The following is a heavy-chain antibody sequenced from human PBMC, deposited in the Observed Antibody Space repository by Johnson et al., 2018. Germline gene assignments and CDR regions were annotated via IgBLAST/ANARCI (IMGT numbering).Heavy chain of an antibody. Sequence: QVQLVQSGGGVVQPGRSLRLSCAASGFTFSSYGMHWVRQAPGKGLEWVAVISYDGSNKYYADSVKGRFTISRDNSKNTLYLQMNSLRAEDTAVYYCAREGEGYYGSSGPGAFDIWGQGTMVTVSS. J-gene: IGHJ3*02. CDR2: ISYDGSNK. V-gene: IGHV3-30*03. CDR3: AREGEGYYGSSGPGAFDI. D-gene: IGHD3-22*01. CDR1: GFTFSSYG.